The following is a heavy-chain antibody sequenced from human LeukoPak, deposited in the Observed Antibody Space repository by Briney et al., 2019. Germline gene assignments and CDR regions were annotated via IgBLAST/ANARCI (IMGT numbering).Heavy chain of an antibody. V-gene: IGHV3-23*01. Sequence: GGSLRLSCAASGFTFSSYAMSWVRQAPGKGLEWVSAISGSGGSTYYADSVKGRFTISRDNSKNTLYLQMNSLRAEDTAAYYCATSRGYYYDSSGYYYFDYWGQGTLVTVSS. J-gene: IGHJ4*02. CDR3: ATSRGYYYDSSGYYYFDY. CDR2: ISGSGGST. CDR1: GFTFSSYA. D-gene: IGHD3-22*01.